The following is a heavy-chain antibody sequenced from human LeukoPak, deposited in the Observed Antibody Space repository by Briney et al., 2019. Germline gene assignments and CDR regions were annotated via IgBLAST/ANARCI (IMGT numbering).Heavy chain of an antibody. D-gene: IGHD3-10*01. CDR3: ARDHGAGPTDY. CDR2: IYDSGST. J-gene: IGHJ4*02. CDR1: GGSIRSSYYY. V-gene: IGHV4-39*02. Sequence: SETLSLTCTVSGGSIRSSYYYWGWIRQPPGKGLEWIGSIYDSGSTYYNPSLKSRVTISVDTSKNQFSLKLNSVTAADTAVYYCARDHGAGPTDYWGQGTLVTVSS.